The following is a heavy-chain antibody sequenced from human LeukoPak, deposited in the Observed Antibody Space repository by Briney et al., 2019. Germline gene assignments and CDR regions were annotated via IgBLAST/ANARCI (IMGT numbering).Heavy chain of an antibody. CDR1: GYTFTSYG. CDR3: ARNIYDFWSGYLVSPNDY. J-gene: IGHJ4*02. CDR2: ISAYNGNT. D-gene: IGHD3-3*01. V-gene: IGHV1-18*01. Sequence: ASVKVSCKASGYTFTSYGICWVRQAPGQGLEWMGWISAYNGNTNYAQKLQGRVTMTTDTSTSTAYMELRSLRSDDTAVYYCARNIYDFWSGYLVSPNDYWGQGTLVTVSS.